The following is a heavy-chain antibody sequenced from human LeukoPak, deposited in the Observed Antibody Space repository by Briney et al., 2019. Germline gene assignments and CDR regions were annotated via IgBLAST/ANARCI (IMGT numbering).Heavy chain of an antibody. V-gene: IGHV1-69*13. CDR1: GGTFSSYA. D-gene: IGHD4-17*01. CDR2: IIPIFGTA. CDR3: ARVDSFYGDSVKGYYYYMDV. J-gene: IGHJ6*03. Sequence: GASVKVSCTASGGTFSSYAISWVRQAPGQGLEWMGGIIPIFGTANYAQKFQGRVTITADESTSTAYMELSSLRSEDTAVYYCARVDSFYGDSVKGYYYYMDVWGKGTTVTISS.